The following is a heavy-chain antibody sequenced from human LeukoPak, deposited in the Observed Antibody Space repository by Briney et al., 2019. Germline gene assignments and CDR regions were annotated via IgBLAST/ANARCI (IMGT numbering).Heavy chain of an antibody. V-gene: IGHV3-30*04. J-gene: IGHJ3*01. D-gene: IGHD3-16*02. CDR2: ISYDGIDS. CDR3: ARDRYTKNYFDALDL. Sequence: PGGSLRLSCAASGFNFNNYPMHRVRQVPGRGPQWVAHISYDGIDSYIADSVQGRFSISRDTSTNTLFLQMNSLRPDDTAVYYCARDRYTKNYFDALDLWGQGSTVTVSS. CDR1: GFNFNNYP.